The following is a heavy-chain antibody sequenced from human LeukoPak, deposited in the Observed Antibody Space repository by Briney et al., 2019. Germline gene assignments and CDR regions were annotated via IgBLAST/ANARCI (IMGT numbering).Heavy chain of an antibody. J-gene: IGHJ3*02. D-gene: IGHD4-17*01. CDR2: ISGSSGSI. CDR1: GFTFSSYA. CDR3: ARDPNGDYIGTFDM. V-gene: IGHV3-23*01. Sequence: GGSLRLSCAASGFTFSSYAMSWVRQAPGKGLEWVSAISGSSGSIYYADSVKGRFTISRDNSKNTLYLQMNSLRVEDTAMYFCARDPNGDYIGTFDMWGRGTMVSVSS.